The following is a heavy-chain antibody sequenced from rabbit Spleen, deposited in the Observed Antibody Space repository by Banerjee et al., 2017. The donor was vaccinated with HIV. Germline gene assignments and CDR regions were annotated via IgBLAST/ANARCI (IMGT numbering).Heavy chain of an antibody. CDR2: IANGDDST. V-gene: IGHV1S40*01. CDR1: GFSFSSSYW. CDR3: ARDTGSSFSSYGMDL. J-gene: IGHJ6*01. Sequence: QSLEESGGGLVQPGASLTLTCTASGFSFSSSYWICWVRQAPGKGLEWIACIANGDDSTYYASWVNGRFTISKTSSTTVTLQMTRLTAADTATYFCARDTGSSFSSYGMDLWGPGTLVTVS. D-gene: IGHD8-1*01.